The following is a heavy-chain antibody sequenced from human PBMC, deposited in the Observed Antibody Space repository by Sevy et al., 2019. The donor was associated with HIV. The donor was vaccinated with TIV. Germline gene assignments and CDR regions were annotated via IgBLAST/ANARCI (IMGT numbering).Heavy chain of an antibody. V-gene: IGHV3-21*01. CDR1: GFTFSTYD. Sequence: GGSLRLSCAASGFTFSTYDIHWVRQAPGKGLEWVSSITSSSDYIYDADSVKGRFTISRDNAKNSLYLQMNSLRAEDTAVYYCARDRRTLNYYASSGYNYYFDYWGQGTLVTVSS. CDR2: ITSSSDYI. J-gene: IGHJ4*02. CDR3: ARDRRTLNYYASSGYNYYFDY. D-gene: IGHD3-22*01.